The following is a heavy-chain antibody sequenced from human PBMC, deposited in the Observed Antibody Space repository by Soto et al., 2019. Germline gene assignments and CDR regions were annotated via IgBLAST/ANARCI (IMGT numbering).Heavy chain of an antibody. Sequence: SETLSLTCTVSGGSISSYYWSWIRQPPGKGLEWIGYIYYSGSTNYNPSLKSRVTISVDTSKNQFSLKLSSVTAADTAVYYCARVFSMVRGVSDYWGQGTLVIVSS. J-gene: IGHJ4*02. D-gene: IGHD3-10*01. V-gene: IGHV4-59*01. CDR3: ARVFSMVRGVSDY. CDR1: GGSISSYY. CDR2: IYYSGST.